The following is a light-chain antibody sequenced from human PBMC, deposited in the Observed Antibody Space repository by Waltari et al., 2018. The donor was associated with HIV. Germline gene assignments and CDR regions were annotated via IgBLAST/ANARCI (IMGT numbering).Light chain of an antibody. J-gene: IGKJ2*01. Sequence: DIQMTQSPSSVSASVGDKVTITCRASQRIGTSLAWYQHKPGKAPTLLIDAASNLQGGVPSRFSGTGSETDFTLTISSLQAEDFATYHCQQAHSFPYTFGQGTKVDIK. V-gene: IGKV1-12*01. CDR1: QRIGTS. CDR3: QQAHSFPYT. CDR2: AAS.